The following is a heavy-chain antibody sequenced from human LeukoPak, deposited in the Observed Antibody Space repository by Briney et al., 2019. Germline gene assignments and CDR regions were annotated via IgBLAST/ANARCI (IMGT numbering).Heavy chain of an antibody. D-gene: IGHD1-26*01. Sequence: PGGSLRLSCTAFGFTFSSYAMHWVRRAPGKGLEWVAIISYDGGNKYYADSVKGRFTISRDNSKNTLYVQMNSLRGEDTAIYYCARGGIVGATLWKADYWGQGTLVTVSS. CDR1: GFTFSSYA. V-gene: IGHV3-30-3*01. CDR2: ISYDGGNK. CDR3: ARGGIVGATLWKADY. J-gene: IGHJ4*02.